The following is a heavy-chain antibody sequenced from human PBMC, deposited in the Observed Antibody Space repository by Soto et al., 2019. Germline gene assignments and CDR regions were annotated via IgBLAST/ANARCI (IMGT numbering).Heavy chain of an antibody. CDR2: IYYNGST. CDR1: GASMSSGDYY. CDR3: ARGHFDSRGYSNALDY. V-gene: IGHV4-61*03. D-gene: IGHD3-22*01. Sequence: TSETLSLTCTVSGASMSSGDYYWTWIRQAPGKGLEGIGYIYYNGSTDYSPSLKSRVTISLDMSKNHVSLILKSVNIADSAIYYCARGHFDSRGYSNALDYWGQGIQVTVSS. J-gene: IGHJ4*02.